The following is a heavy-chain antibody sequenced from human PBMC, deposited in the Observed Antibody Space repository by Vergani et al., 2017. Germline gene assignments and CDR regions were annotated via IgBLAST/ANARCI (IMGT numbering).Heavy chain of an antibody. CDR2: IYWDDDK. V-gene: IGHV2-5*02. CDR1: GFSLRTSGVG. CDR3: AHTWFWSGYTLQIDY. D-gene: IGHD3-3*01. J-gene: IGHJ4*02. Sequence: QITLKESGPTLVEPTQTLTLTCTFSGFSLRTSGVGVGGIRQPPGKALEGLALIYWDDDKRYSPTLKSRLTITKDTSKDQVVLTMTNMDPVDTATYYCAHTWFWSGYTLQIDYWGQGTLVTVSS.